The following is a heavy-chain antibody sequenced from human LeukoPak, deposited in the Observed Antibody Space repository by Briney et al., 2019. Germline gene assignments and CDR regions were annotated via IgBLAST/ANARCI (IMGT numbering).Heavy chain of an antibody. J-gene: IGHJ4*02. Sequence: PGGSLRLSCAASGFTFSSYGMHWVRQAPGKGLEWVAIISYDGSNKYYADSVKGRFTISRDNSKNTLYLQMNSLRAEDTAVYYCAKDLGLTSGGRHLDPFDYWGQGTLVTVSS. CDR3: AKDLGLTSGGRHLDPFDY. V-gene: IGHV3-30*18. CDR2: ISYDGSNK. CDR1: GFTFSSYG. D-gene: IGHD2-15*01.